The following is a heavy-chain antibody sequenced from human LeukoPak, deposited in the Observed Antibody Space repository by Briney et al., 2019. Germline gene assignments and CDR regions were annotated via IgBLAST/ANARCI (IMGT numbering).Heavy chain of an antibody. Sequence: GGSLRLSCAASGFTFSDYYMSWIRQAPGKGLEWVSAISGSGGSTYYADSVKGRFTISRDNSKNTLYLQMNSLRAEDTAVYYCAKDRGSPATVEDYYYMDVWGKGTTVTVSS. D-gene: IGHD4-23*01. CDR1: GFTFSDYY. V-gene: IGHV3-23*01. CDR3: AKDRGSPATVEDYYYMDV. J-gene: IGHJ6*03. CDR2: ISGSGGST.